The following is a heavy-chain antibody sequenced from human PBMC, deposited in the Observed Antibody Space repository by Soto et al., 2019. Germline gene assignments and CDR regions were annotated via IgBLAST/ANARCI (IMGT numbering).Heavy chain of an antibody. CDR2: IDYNGVT. CDR1: GGSIYRSGYY. CDR3: GKVLVGATGHTDSDS. D-gene: IGHD2-15*01. Sequence: SETLSLTCTVSGGSIYRSGYYWGWIRQPPGRGLEWIGNIDYNGVTYSNPSLKSRVTISRDTSKNQFSLKLTSVTAADTALYYCGKVLVGATGHTDSDSWGPGTLVTVS. J-gene: IGHJ4*02. V-gene: IGHV4-39*01.